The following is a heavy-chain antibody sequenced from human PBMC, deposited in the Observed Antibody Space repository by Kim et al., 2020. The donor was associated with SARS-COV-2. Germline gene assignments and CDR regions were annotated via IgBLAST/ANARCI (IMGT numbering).Heavy chain of an antibody. J-gene: IGHJ6*02. Sequence: GGSLRLSCAASGFTFSSYWMHWVRQAPGKGLVWVSRINSDGSSTSYADSVKGRFTISRDNAKNTLYLQRNSLRAEDTAVYYCAREIVVVILYGMDVWGQGTTVTVSS. D-gene: IGHD3-22*01. V-gene: IGHV3-74*01. CDR2: INSDGSST. CDR3: AREIVVVILYGMDV. CDR1: GFTFSSYW.